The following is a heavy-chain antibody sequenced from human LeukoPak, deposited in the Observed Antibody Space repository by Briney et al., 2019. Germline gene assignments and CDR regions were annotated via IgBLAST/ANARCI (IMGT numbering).Heavy chain of an antibody. J-gene: IGHJ4*02. CDR1: GFTVSSNY. CDR3: ARVLLWFGAYWFDY. Sequence: PGGSLRLSCAASGFTVSSNYMSWVPQAPGKGLEWVSVIYSGGSTYYADSVKGRFTISRDNSKNTLYLQMNSLRAEDTAVYYCARVLLWFGAYWFDYWGQGTLVTVSS. D-gene: IGHD3-10*01. V-gene: IGHV3-66*01. CDR2: IYSGGST.